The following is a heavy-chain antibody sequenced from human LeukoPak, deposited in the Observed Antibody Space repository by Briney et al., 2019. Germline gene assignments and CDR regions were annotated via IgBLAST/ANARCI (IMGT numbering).Heavy chain of an antibody. J-gene: IGHJ4*02. CDR1: RFTFSSYA. D-gene: IGHD3-22*01. CDR3: AKSPYYDSSGYYREYYFDY. Sequence: GGSLRLSCAASRFTFSSYAMSWVRQAPGKGLEWVSAISDSGGSTHYADSVKGRFTISRDNSKNTLYLQMNSLRAEDTAVYYCAKSPYYDSSGYYREYYFDYWGQGTLVTVSS. CDR2: ISDSGGST. V-gene: IGHV3-23*01.